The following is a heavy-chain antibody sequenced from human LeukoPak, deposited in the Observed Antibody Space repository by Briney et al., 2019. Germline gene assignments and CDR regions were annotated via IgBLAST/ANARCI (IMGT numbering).Heavy chain of an antibody. V-gene: IGHV4-59*01. CDR1: GGSISSYY. D-gene: IGHD3-22*01. CDR3: ARGLRDYDSTNWFDP. J-gene: IGHJ5*02. CDR2: IYYSGST. Sequence: SETLSLTCTVSGGSISSYYWSWIRQPPGKGLEWIGYIYYSGSTNYNPSLKSRVTISVDTSKNQFSLKLSSVTAADTAVYYCARGLRDYDSTNWFDPWGQGTLVNVSS.